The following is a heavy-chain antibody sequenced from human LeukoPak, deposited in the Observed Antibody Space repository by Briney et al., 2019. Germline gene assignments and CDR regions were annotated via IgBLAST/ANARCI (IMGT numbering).Heavy chain of an antibody. CDR2: ISYDGSNK. CDR3: ARSSGYYYYFDY. D-gene: IGHD3-22*01. J-gene: IGHJ4*02. V-gene: IGHV3-30-3*01. CDR1: GSTLRTFV. Sequence: GGSLNPSCEALGSTLRTFVMTWVRKVPAKGLEWVAVISYDGSNKYYADSVKGRFTISRDNSKNTLYLQMNSLRAEDTAVYYCARSSGYYYYFDYWGQGTLVTVSS.